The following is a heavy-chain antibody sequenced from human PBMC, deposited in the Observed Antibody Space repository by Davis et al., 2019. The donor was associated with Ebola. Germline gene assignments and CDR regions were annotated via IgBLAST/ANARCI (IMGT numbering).Heavy chain of an antibody. V-gene: IGHV3-23*01. J-gene: IGHJ4*02. CDR2: INGNADKT. Sequence: GGSLRLSCAVSGFTFRAYPMSWIRQAPGKGLEWVSVINGNADKTYYADSVKGRFTISRDNSNNLLYLQMNSLRAEDTAVYYCAIPDCSGANCYSVYIKNWGQGTLVTVSS. CDR1: GFTFRAYP. D-gene: IGHD2-15*01. CDR3: AIPDCSGANCYSVYIKN.